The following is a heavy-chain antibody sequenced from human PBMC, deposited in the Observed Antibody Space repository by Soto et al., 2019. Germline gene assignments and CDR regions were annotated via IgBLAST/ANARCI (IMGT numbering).Heavy chain of an antibody. CDR2: AHYSGRTT. J-gene: IGHJ5*02. CDR3: ARRTSSGFYLNWFDP. D-gene: IGHD5-12*01. CDR1: GGSISIYY. V-gene: IGHV4-59*12. Sequence: SETLSLTCTVSGGSISIYYWSWIRQPPGKGLEWIGYAHYSGRTTNYNPSLKSRATISVDTSKNQFSLRLNSVTDADTAVYYCARRTSSGFYLNWFDPWGQGTLVTVSS.